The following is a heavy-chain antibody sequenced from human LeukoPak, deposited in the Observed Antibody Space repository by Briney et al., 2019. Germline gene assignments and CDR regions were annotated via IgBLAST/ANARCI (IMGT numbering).Heavy chain of an antibody. J-gene: IGHJ3*02. CDR3: ARARIWSGYYDI. CDR2: IIPILGIA. CDR1: GGTFSSYA. Sequence: SVKVSCKASGGTFSSYAISWVRLAPGQGLEWMGRIIPILGIANYAQKFQGRVTITADKSTSTAYMELSRLRSDDTAVYYCARARIWSGYYDIWGQGTMVTVSS. V-gene: IGHV1-69*04. D-gene: IGHD3-3*01.